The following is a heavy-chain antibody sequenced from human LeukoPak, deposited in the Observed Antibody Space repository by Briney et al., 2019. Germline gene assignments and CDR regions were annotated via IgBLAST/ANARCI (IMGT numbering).Heavy chain of an antibody. Sequence: GGSLRLSCAASGFTFSSYGMHWVRQDPGKGLEWVAFIRYDGSNKYYADSVKGRFTISRDNSKNTLYLQMNSLRAEDTAVYYCAKGGGITIFGVALGYYYYMDVWGKGTTVTVSS. CDR1: GFTFSSYG. V-gene: IGHV3-30*02. D-gene: IGHD3-3*01. CDR3: AKGGGITIFGVALGYYYYMDV. CDR2: IRYDGSNK. J-gene: IGHJ6*03.